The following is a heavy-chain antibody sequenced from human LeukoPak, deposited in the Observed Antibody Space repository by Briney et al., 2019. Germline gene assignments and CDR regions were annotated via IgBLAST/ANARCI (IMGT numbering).Heavy chain of an antibody. Sequence: SETLSLTCTVSGGSISSSSYYWSWIRQPPGKGLEWIGEINHSGSTNYNPSLKSRVTISVDTSKNQFSLKLSSVTAADTAVYYCARIAAIDIVVVPAATPPEYFDYWGQGTLVTVSS. CDR1: GGSISSSSYY. V-gene: IGHV4-39*07. J-gene: IGHJ4*02. CDR2: INHSGST. D-gene: IGHD2-2*01. CDR3: ARIAAIDIVVVPAATPPEYFDY.